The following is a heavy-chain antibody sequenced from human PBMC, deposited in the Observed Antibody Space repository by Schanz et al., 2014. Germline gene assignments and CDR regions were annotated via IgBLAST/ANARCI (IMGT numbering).Heavy chain of an antibody. CDR1: GFTFSGFW. Sequence: EVQLAESGGGLVQPGGSLRLSCAASGFTFSGFWMTWVRQAPGKGLEWVANIKKDGSEKYYVDSVKGRFTISRDNAKNSLFLQMNSLRPEDTAVYYCARELPGVVAFDFWGQGTMVTVSS. D-gene: IGHD7-27*01. CDR2: IKKDGSEK. J-gene: IGHJ3*01. V-gene: IGHV3-7*01. CDR3: ARELPGVVAFDF.